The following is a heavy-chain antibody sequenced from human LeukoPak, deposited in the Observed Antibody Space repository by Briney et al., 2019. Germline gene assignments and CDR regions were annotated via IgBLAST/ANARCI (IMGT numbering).Heavy chain of an antibody. D-gene: IGHD1-26*01. Sequence: ASVKVSCKASGFTLTDYIHWVRQDPRQGLQWLGWIKPNSGDTDYAQKFQGRVTMTRDTSISTVYMELSSLRSDDTAVYYCARGRWDDAFDIWGQGTMVTVSS. CDR3: ARGRWDDAFDI. CDR1: GFTLTDY. J-gene: IGHJ3*02. CDR2: IKPNSGDT. V-gene: IGHV1-2*02.